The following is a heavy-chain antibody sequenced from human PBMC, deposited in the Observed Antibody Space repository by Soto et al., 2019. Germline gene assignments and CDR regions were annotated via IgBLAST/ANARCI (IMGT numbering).Heavy chain of an antibody. V-gene: IGHV3-48*02. D-gene: IGHD6-19*01. CDR2: IISGSRSI. CDR1: GLTFSSYS. Sequence: EVQLVESGGGLVQPGGSLRLSCAASGLTFSSYSMNWVRQAPGKGLEWLSYIISGSRSIYYADSVRGRFTISRDNAKNSLHLQMNSLRDEDTAVYYCARSSGALDYWGQGTLVTVSS. CDR3: ARSSGALDY. J-gene: IGHJ4*02.